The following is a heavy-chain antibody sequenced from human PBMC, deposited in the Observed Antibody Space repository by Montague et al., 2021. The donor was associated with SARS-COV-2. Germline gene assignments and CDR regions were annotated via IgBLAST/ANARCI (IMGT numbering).Heavy chain of an antibody. CDR1: GDSISSGGYY. D-gene: IGHD5-12*01. V-gene: IGHV4-31*03. CDR3: ARVEFDGGYDSVPWDV. Sequence: TLSLTCTVSGDSISSGGYYWSWIRQHPGKGLEWIGYIYYSGSTYYNPSLKSRVTISVDTSKNQFSLKLSSVTAADTAVYYCARVEFDGGYDSVPWDVWGQGTTVTVSS. J-gene: IGHJ6*02. CDR2: IYYSGST.